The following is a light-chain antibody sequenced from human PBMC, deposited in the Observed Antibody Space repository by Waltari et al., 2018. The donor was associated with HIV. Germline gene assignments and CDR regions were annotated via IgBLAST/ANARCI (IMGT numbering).Light chain of an antibody. CDR3: VLYMGSGGWV. CDR1: SCSVPASNY. J-gene: IGLJ3*02. CDR2: TTN. Sequence: QTVVTQEPSFSVSPGGTVTLTCCLSSCSVPASNYPSWYQQTPGQAPRTIIYTTNTRSSGVPDRFSGSILGNKAALTITGAQADDESDYYCVLYMGSGGWVFGGGTRLTVL. V-gene: IGLV8-61*01.